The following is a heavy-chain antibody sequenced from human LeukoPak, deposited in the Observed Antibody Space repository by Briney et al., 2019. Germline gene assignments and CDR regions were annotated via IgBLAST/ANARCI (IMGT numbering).Heavy chain of an antibody. J-gene: IGHJ4*02. CDR1: GGSISSYY. CDR3: ARATAPHYDFWSGYSLYYFDY. V-gene: IGHV4-59*01. Sequence: PSETLSLTCTVSGGSISSYYWSWIRQPPGEGLEWIGYIYYSGSTNYNPSLKSRVTISVDTSKNQFSLKLSSVTAADTAVYYCARATAPHYDFWSGYSLYYFDYWGQGTLVTVSS. D-gene: IGHD3-3*01. CDR2: IYYSGST.